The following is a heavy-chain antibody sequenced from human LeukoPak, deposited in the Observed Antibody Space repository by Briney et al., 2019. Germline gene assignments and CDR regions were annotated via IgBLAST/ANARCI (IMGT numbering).Heavy chain of an antibody. V-gene: IGHV3-74*01. CDR1: RLTLTTYW. D-gene: IGHD6-19*01. CDR3: ARPETQYSSGLDGLDI. J-gene: IGHJ3*02. CDR2: VNSDGSST. Sequence: SLRLSCAVSRLTLTTYWMDWVRPARPQGMVWIAQVNSDGSSTSYADSVKGRFTILRDNAKNTLYLQMNSLRTEDTAVYYCARPETQYSSGLDGLDIWGQGTMVSVSS.